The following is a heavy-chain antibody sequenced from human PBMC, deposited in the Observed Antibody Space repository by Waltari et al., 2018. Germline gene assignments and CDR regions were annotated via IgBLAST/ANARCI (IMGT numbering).Heavy chain of an antibody. D-gene: IGHD2-15*01. CDR3: ARVSGSGGVYGVAAMDV. CDR2: ISCEGSIT. CDR1: GFSLSSHG. V-gene: IGHV3-30*07. J-gene: IGHJ6*02. Sequence: QVKLVQSGGGVVPPGRSLRLSCAASGFSLSSHGMYWVRQAPGKGLESGAFISCEGSITHYADSVKGRFIISRDNALKSLYLQMNGLRVDDTAVYFCARVSGSGGVYGVAAMDVWGQGTTVTVSS.